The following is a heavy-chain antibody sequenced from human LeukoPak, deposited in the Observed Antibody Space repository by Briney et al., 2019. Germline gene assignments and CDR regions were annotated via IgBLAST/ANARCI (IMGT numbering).Heavy chain of an antibody. CDR3: ARVFDSGSQAYFYYMDV. Sequence: SETLSLTCNVSGGSIRGYYWSWVRQPPGKGLEWIGYIYSSGSTNYNPSLKSRVTMSVDTSKNQFSLKVSSVTAADTAVYYCARVFDSGSQAYFYYMDVWGKGTTVTISS. D-gene: IGHD3-10*01. V-gene: IGHV4-59*01. CDR1: GGSIRGYY. CDR2: IYSSGST. J-gene: IGHJ6*03.